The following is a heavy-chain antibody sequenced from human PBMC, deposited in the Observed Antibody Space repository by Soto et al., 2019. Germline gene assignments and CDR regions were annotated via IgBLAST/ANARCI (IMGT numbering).Heavy chain of an antibody. Sequence: PGGSLRLSCAASGFTVSSNYMSWVRQAPGKGLERVSVIYSGGSTYYADSVKGRFTISRDNSKNTLYLQMNSLRAEDTAVYYCARDSVEAYYDILTGYYPSILYYYYGMDVWGQGTTVTVSS. CDR2: IYSGGST. J-gene: IGHJ6*02. CDR1: GFTVSSNY. V-gene: IGHV3-66*01. CDR3: ARDSVEAYYDILTGYYPSILYYYYGMDV. D-gene: IGHD3-9*01.